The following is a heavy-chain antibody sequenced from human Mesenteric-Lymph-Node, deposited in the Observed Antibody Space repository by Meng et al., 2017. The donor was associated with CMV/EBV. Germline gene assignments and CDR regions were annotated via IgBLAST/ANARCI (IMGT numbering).Heavy chain of an antibody. Sequence: GGSLRLSCAASGFTFDDYAVHWVRQAPGKGLEWVSGISWNSGSIAYADSVKGRFTISRDNARNSLYLQMSSLKPEDTAFYYCAKDRRYAFGPSDGMGVWGQGTTVTVSS. D-gene: IGHD3-16*01. CDR1: GFTFDDYA. CDR3: AKDRRYAFGPSDGMGV. CDR2: ISWNSGSI. V-gene: IGHV3-9*01. J-gene: IGHJ6*02.